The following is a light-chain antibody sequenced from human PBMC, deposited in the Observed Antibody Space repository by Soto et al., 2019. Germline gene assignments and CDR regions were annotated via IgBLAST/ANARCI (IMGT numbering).Light chain of an antibody. J-gene: IGKJ1*01. Sequence: IVMTQSPDILAVSPGETVTLSCRASQSLSDNLAWYQQKPGQAPRLLIFRASSRASGVPARFSGGGSGTEFTLTISTLQSEEFAVYYCQQYGNWPQWTFGPGTKGDMK. CDR3: QQYGNWPQWT. V-gene: IGKV3-15*01. CDR2: RAS. CDR1: QSLSDN.